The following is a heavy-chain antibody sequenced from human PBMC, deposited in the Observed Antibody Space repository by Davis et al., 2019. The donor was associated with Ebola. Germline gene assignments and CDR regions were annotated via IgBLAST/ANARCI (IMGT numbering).Heavy chain of an antibody. D-gene: IGHD2-21*02. CDR3: ARLEQVTRRFDP. CDR1: EYTFSNNW. Sequence: PGGSLRLSCKGSEYTFSNNWIAWVRQMPGKGLEWMGIIDPRDSETRYSPSFEDQVTISVDKSISTAYLHWSSLQTSDTAMYYCARLEQVTRRFDPWGQGTLVVVSS. CDR2: IDPRDSET. V-gene: IGHV5-51*01. J-gene: IGHJ5*02.